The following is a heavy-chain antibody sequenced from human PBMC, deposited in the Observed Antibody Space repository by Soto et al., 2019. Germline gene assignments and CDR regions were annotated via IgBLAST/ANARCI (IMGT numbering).Heavy chain of an antibody. CDR1: GYTFTSCG. V-gene: IGHV1-18*01. CDR3: ARDNMIVVVPDLDY. J-gene: IGHJ4*02. D-gene: IGHD3-22*01. Sequence: ASVKVSCKASGYTFTSCGISWVRQAPGQGLEWMGWISAYNGNTNYAQKLQGRVTMTTDTSTSTAYMELRSLRSDDTAVYYCARDNMIVVVPDLDYWGQGTRVTVSS. CDR2: ISAYNGNT.